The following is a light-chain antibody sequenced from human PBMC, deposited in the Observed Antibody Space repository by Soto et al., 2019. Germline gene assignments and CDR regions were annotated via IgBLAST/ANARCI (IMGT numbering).Light chain of an antibody. Sequence: QSVLIQPPSVSGTPGQRVTITCSGSRSNIGTKTVNWYQKLPGSAPKLLIYGNSNRPSGVPDRFSGSKSGTSASLAITGLQAEDEADYYCQSYDSSLSGSVVFGGGTKLTVL. V-gene: IGLV1-40*01. CDR2: GNS. J-gene: IGLJ2*01. CDR1: RSNIGTKT. CDR3: QSYDSSLSGSVV.